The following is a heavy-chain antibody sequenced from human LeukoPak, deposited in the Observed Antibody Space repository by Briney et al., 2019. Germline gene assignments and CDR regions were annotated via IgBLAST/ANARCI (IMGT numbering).Heavy chain of an antibody. CDR1: GFTFGDYA. J-gene: IGHJ6*03. CDR2: IRSKAYGGAT. CDR3: TRAANYYDSSGRGYYYYYYMDV. Sequence: PGGSLRLSCTASGFTFGDYAMSWVRQAPGKGLEWVGFIRSKAYGGATEYAASVKGRFTISGDDSKSIAYLQMNSLRTEDTAVYYCTRAANYYDSSGRGYYYYYYMDVWGKGTTVTVSS. D-gene: IGHD3-22*01. V-gene: IGHV3-49*04.